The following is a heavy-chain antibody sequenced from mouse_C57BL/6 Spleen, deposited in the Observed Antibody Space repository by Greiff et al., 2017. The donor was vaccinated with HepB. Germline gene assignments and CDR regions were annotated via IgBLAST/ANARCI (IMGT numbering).Heavy chain of an antibody. J-gene: IGHJ2*01. Sequence: DVMLVESGGGLVKPGGSLKLSCAASGFTFSSYAMSWVRQTPEKRLEWVATISDGGSYTYYPDNVKGRFTISRDNAKNNLYLQMSHLKSEDTAMYYCARDFGSSLDYWGQSTTLTVSS. CDR3: ARDFGSSLDY. CDR1: GFTFSSYA. CDR2: ISDGGSYT. D-gene: IGHD1-1*01. V-gene: IGHV5-4*01.